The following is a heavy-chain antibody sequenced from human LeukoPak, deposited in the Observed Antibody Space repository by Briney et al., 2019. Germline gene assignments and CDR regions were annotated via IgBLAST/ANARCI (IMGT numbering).Heavy chain of an antibody. V-gene: IGHV1-69*13. CDR1: GGTFSSYA. D-gene: IGHD6-19*01. Sequence: GASVKVSCKASGGTFSSYAISWVRQAPGQGLEWMGGIIPIFGTANYAQKFQGRVTITADGSTSTAYMELSSLRSEDTAVYYCATVAALYYFDYWGQGTLVTVSS. CDR3: ATVAALYYFDY. J-gene: IGHJ4*02. CDR2: IIPIFGTA.